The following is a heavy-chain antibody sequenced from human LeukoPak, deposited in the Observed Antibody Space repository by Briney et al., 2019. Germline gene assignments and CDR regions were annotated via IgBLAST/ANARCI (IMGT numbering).Heavy chain of an antibody. D-gene: IGHD4-17*01. Sequence: SETLSLTCTVSGGSVSSGSYYWSWIRQPPGKGLEWIGYIYYSGSTNYNPSLKRRVTISVDTSKNQFSLKLSSVTAADTAVYYCASSTVTVDYWGQGTLVTVSS. J-gene: IGHJ4*02. V-gene: IGHV4-61*01. CDR3: ASSTVTVDY. CDR1: GGSVSSGSYY. CDR2: IYYSGST.